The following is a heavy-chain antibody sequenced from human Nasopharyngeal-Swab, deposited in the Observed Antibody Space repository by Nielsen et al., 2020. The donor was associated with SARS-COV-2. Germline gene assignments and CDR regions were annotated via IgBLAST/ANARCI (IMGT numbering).Heavy chain of an antibody. Sequence: GESLKISCAAPGFTFSSYGMHWVRQAPGKGLEWVAVISYDGSNKYYADSVKGRFTISRDNSKNTLYLQMNSLRAEDTAVYYCAKSVGIAVAGTDYWGQGTLVTVSS. J-gene: IGHJ4*02. D-gene: IGHD6-19*01. CDR1: GFTFSSYG. V-gene: IGHV3-30*18. CDR3: AKSVGIAVAGTDY. CDR2: ISYDGSNK.